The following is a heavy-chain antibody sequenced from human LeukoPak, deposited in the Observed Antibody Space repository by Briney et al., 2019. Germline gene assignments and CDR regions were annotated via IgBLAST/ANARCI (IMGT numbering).Heavy chain of an antibody. Sequence: GGSLRLSCAASGFTFSSYWLSWVRQAPGKGLEWVANIKQDGSEKCYVDSVKGRFTISRDNAKNSLYLQMNSLRAEDTAVYYCARPRIAAHDRDAFDIWGQGTMVTVSS. D-gene: IGHD6-6*01. CDR2: IKQDGSEK. CDR1: GFTFSSYW. J-gene: IGHJ3*02. V-gene: IGHV3-7*01. CDR3: ARPRIAAHDRDAFDI.